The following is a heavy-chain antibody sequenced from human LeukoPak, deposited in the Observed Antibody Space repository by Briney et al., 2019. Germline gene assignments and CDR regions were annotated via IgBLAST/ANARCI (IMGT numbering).Heavy chain of an antibody. D-gene: IGHD3-22*01. J-gene: IGHJ4*02. CDR1: GFTFSSYS. CDR2: ISSSSSYI. Sequence: NTGGSLRLSCAASGFTFSSYSMNWVRQAPGKGLEWVSSISSSSSYIYYADSVKGRFTISRDNSKNTLYLQMNSLRAEDTAVYYCAKAGGHYYDSSGYRDYWGQGTLVTVSS. V-gene: IGHV3-21*04. CDR3: AKAGGHYYDSSGYRDY.